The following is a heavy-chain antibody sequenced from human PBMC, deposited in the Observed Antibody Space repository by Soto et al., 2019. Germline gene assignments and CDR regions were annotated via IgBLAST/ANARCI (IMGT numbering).Heavy chain of an antibody. CDR1: GYTFTSYY. J-gene: IGHJ6*03. D-gene: IGHD3-10*01. Sequence: ASVKVSCKASGYTFTSYYMHWVRQAPGKGLEWMGGFDPEDGETIYAQKFQGRVTMTEDTSTDTAYMELSSLRSEDTAVYYCATSRITMVRGVSDYYMDVWGKGTTVTVSS. CDR2: FDPEDGET. CDR3: ATSRITMVRGVSDYYMDV. V-gene: IGHV1-24*01.